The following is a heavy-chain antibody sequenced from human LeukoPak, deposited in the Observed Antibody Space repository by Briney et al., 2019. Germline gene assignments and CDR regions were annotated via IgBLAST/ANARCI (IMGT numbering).Heavy chain of an antibody. V-gene: IGHV3-7*01. Sequence: GGSLRLSCAASGFAVSSNHMNWVRQAPGKGLEWVANISPDGRDKYYVDSVKGRFTISRDNAKDSLFLQMNSLRAEDTAMYFCTRVGVGGYWGQGTLVTVSS. D-gene: IGHD3-16*01. J-gene: IGHJ4*02. CDR2: ISPDGRDK. CDR1: GFAVSSNH. CDR3: TRVGVGGY.